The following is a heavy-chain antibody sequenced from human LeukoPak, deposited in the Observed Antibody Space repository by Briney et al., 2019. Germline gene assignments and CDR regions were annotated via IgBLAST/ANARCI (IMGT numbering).Heavy chain of an antibody. V-gene: IGHV3-23*01. CDR1: GFTFSSYA. CDR3: AKAGYCGGDCRFQNDAFDI. Sequence: GGSLRLSCAASGFTFSSYAMSWVRQAPGKGLEWVSAISGSGGSTYYADSVKGRFTISRDNSKNTLYLQMNSLRAEDKAVYYCAKAGYCGGDCRFQNDAFDIWGQGTMVTVSS. J-gene: IGHJ3*02. D-gene: IGHD2-21*02. CDR2: ISGSGGST.